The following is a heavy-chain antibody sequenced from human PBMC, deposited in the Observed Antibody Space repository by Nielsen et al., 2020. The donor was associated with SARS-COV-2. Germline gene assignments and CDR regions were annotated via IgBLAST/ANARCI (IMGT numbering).Heavy chain of an antibody. CDR1: GGTFSSYA. D-gene: IGHD2-15*01. J-gene: IGHJ5*02. CDR2: IIPILGIA. Sequence: VKVSCKASGGTFSSYAISWVRQAPGQGLEWTGRIIPILGIANYAQKFQGRVTITADKSTSTAYMELSSLRSEDTAVYYCASAATPAINWFDPWGQGTLVTVSS. CDR3: ASAATPAINWFDP. V-gene: IGHV1-69*04.